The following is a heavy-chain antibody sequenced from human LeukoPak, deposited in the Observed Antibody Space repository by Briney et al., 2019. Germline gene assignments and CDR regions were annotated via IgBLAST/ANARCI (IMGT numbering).Heavy chain of an antibody. CDR3: ARGDYYYGSGSPQMGAFDI. Sequence: VASVKVSCKASGGTFSSYAISWVRQAPGQGLEWMGRIIPILGIANYAQKFQGRVTITADKSTSTAYMELSSLRSEDTAVYYCARGDYYYGSGSPQMGAFDIWGQGTMVTVSS. CDR2: IIPILGIA. CDR1: GGTFSSYA. D-gene: IGHD3-10*01. V-gene: IGHV1-69*04. J-gene: IGHJ3*02.